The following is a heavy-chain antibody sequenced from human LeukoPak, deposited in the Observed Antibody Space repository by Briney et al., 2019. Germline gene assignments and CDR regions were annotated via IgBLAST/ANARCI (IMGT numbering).Heavy chain of an antibody. V-gene: IGHV3-21*01. J-gene: IGHJ6*02. D-gene: IGHD3-3*01. CDR2: ISSSSSYI. Sequence: GGSLRLSCAASGFTFSSYSMSWVRQAPGKGLEWVSSISSSSSYIYYADSVKGRFTISRDNAKNSLYLQMNSLRAEDTAVYYCARDKPIDFWSGLPGVYGMDVWGQGTMVTVSS. CDR1: GFTFSSYS. CDR3: ARDKPIDFWSGLPGVYGMDV.